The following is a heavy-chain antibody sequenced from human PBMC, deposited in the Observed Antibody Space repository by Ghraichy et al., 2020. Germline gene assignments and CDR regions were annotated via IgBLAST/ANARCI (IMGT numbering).Heavy chain of an antibody. CDR2: ISTRRVTM. CDR1: GFTFSSYS. D-gene: IGHD1-26*01. CDR3: ARAFPGSVGTTIHPFEY. V-gene: IGHV3-48*02. J-gene: IGHJ4*02. Sequence: GGSLRLSCAASGFTFSSYSMNWVRQAPGKGLEWVSYISTRRVTMYNADSVKGRFAISRANAKNSLYLQMNSLRDEDTAVYYCARAFPGSVGTTIHPFEYWGQGSVVTVAS.